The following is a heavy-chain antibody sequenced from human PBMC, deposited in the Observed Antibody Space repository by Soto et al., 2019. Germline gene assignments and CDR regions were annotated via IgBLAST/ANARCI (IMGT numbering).Heavy chain of an antibody. V-gene: IGHV3-15*07. D-gene: IGHD5-12*01. J-gene: IGHJ4*02. CDR3: AKDRRYSGYGPDY. CDR2: IKSKTDGGST. CDR1: GFTFSNAW. Sequence: KPGGSLRLSCAASGFTFSNAWMNWVRQAPGKGLEWVGRIKSKTDGGSTYYADSVKGRFTISRDNSKNTLYLQMNSLRAEDTAVYYCAKDRRYSGYGPDYWGQGTLVTVSS.